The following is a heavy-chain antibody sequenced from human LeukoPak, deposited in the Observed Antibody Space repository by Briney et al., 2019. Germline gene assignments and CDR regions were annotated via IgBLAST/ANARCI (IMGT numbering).Heavy chain of an antibody. D-gene: IGHD3-10*01. V-gene: IGHV3-11*01. Sequence: GGSLRLSCAASEFVFSDYYMSWIRQAPGKGLEWVSYVSDSGSTIYYADSVKGRFTISRDNVKNSLYLQMNGLRAEDTAVYYCAREMEGDYGSGTFFDLWGQGNMVTVSS. CDR2: VSDSGSTI. CDR1: EFVFSDYY. J-gene: IGHJ4*02. CDR3: AREMEGDYGSGTFFDL.